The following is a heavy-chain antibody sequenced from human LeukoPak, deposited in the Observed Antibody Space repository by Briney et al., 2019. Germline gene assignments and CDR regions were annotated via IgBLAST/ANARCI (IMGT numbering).Heavy chain of an antibody. Sequence: SETLSLTCAVYGGSFSGYYWSWIRQPPGKGLEWIGEINHSGSTNYNPSLKSRVTISVDTSKNQFSLKLSSVTAADTAVYYCAICRGYYDSGGYYRYWGQGRLVTVSS. J-gene: IGHJ4*02. V-gene: IGHV4-34*01. CDR1: GGSFSGYY. CDR2: INHSGST. D-gene: IGHD3-22*01. CDR3: AICRGYYDSGGYYRY.